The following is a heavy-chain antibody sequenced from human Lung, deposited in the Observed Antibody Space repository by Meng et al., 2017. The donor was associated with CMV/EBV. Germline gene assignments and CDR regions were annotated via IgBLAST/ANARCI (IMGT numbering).Heavy chain of an antibody. V-gene: IGHV4-39*01. CDR1: GGSITSSSYY. D-gene: IGHD2-2*02. J-gene: IGHJ6*02. CDR2: IYYSGST. CDR3: IGYCSSTRCYKYYYDMDV. Sequence: SETLSLXCTVSGGSITSSSYYWGWIRQPPGKGLEWIGSIYYSGSTYYNPSLKSRVTISVDTSKKQFSLKLSSVTAADTAVYYGIGYCSSTRCYKYYYDMDVWGQGTTVXVSS.